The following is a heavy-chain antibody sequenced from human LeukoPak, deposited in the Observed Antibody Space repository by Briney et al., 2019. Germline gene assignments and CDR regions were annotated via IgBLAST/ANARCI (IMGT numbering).Heavy chain of an antibody. V-gene: IGHV1-69*10. CDR1: GGTFSSYA. CDR3: ARSPAAAASYYFDY. D-gene: IGHD6-13*01. Sequence: EASVTVSCTASGGTFSSYAISWVRQAPGQGLEWMGGIIPILGIANYAQKFQGRVTITADKSTSTAYMELSSLRSEDTAVYYCARSPAAAASYYFDYWGQGTLVTVSS. J-gene: IGHJ4*02. CDR2: IIPILGIA.